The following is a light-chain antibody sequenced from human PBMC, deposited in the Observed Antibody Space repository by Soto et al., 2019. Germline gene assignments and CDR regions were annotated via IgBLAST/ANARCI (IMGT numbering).Light chain of an antibody. V-gene: IGLV2-23*01. Sequence: QSVLTQPASVSGSPGQSITISCTGTSSDVGTYNLVSWYQQHPGKAPKLMIYEDSKRPSGISNRFSGSKSGDTASLTISGLQAEDEAEYYCCSYAGSNSYVFGTGTKLTVL. CDR2: EDS. J-gene: IGLJ1*01. CDR1: SSDVGTYNL. CDR3: CSYAGSNSYV.